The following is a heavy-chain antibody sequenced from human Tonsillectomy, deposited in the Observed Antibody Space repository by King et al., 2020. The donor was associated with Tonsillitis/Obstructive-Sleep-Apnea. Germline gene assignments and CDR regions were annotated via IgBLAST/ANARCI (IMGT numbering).Heavy chain of an antibody. CDR2: TDYSGTN. J-gene: IGHJ3*01. Sequence: LQLQESGLGLVKPSETLSLTCTVSGGSISSNIYYWGWIRQPPGKGLEWIGSTDYSGTNYYNPSLRSRVTISVDTSKNQFSLKLSSVTAADTAVYYCARRLSVATIRVGFDFWGQGTMVTVAS. V-gene: IGHV4-39*01. CDR1: GGSISSNIYY. CDR3: ARRLSVATIRVGFDF. D-gene: IGHD4/OR15-4a*01.